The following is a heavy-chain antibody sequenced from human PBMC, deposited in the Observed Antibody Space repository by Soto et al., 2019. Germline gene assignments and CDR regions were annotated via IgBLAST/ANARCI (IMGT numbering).Heavy chain of an antibody. D-gene: IGHD3-22*01. CDR3: AIVPNCDSSGCYSYFDL. CDR2: IGSDGTST. V-gene: IGHV3-74*01. J-gene: IGHJ4*02. Sequence: EMQLVESGGGLVQPGGSLRLSCAASGFTFSNYYMHWVRQAPGKGPVWVSRIGSDGTSTTYADSVKGRFTISRDNAKNTLYLQVNSLRAEDTAVYYCAIVPNCDSSGCYSYFDLWGQGALVTVSS. CDR1: GFTFSNYY.